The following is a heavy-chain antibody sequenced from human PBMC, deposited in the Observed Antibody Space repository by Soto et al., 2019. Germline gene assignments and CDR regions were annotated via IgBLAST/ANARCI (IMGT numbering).Heavy chain of an antibody. CDR3: ATTTTVTTLFDY. V-gene: IGHV3-64*01. CDR1: GFTFSSYA. Sequence: EVQLVESGGGLVQPGGSLRLSCAASGFTFSSYAMHWVRQAPGKGLEYVPAISSNGGSTYYANSVKGRFTISRDNSKNTLYLQMGSLRAEDMAVYYCATTTTVTTLFDYWGQGTLVTVSS. CDR2: ISSNGGST. J-gene: IGHJ4*02. D-gene: IGHD4-17*01.